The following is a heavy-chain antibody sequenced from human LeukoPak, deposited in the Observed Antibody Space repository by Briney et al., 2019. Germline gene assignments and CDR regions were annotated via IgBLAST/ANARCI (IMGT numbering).Heavy chain of an antibody. D-gene: IGHD2-2*01. J-gene: IGHJ4*02. V-gene: IGHV1-69*04. Sequence: SVKVPCKASGGTFSSYAISWVRQAPGQGLEWMGRIIPILGIANYAQKFQGRVTITADKSTSTAYMELSSLRSEDTAVYYCARDVPAANGESKGIFDYWGQGTLVTVSS. CDR3: ARDVPAANGESKGIFDY. CDR1: GGTFSSYA. CDR2: IIPILGIA.